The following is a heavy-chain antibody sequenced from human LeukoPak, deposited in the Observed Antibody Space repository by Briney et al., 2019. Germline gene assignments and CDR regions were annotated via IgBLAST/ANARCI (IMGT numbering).Heavy chain of an antibody. D-gene: IGHD3-10*01. V-gene: IGHV1-8*01. CDR2: MNPNSGNT. Sequence: ASVKVSCKASGYTFTSYDINWVRQATGQGPEWMGWMNPNSGNTGYAQKFQGRVTMTRNTSISTAYMELSSLRSEDTAVYYCAKRSNVYGSGYYFDYWGQGTLVTVSS. CDR1: GYTFTSYD. J-gene: IGHJ4*02. CDR3: AKRSNVYGSGYYFDY.